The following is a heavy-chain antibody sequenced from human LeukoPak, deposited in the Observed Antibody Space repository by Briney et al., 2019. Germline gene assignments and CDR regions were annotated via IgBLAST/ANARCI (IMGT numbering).Heavy chain of an antibody. J-gene: IGHJ4*02. Sequence: SETLSLTRTVFGGSLRRGDYYRSWIRQTPGKGLEWIGSIYYTGNTYYNASLKSRVSISVDTSKNQFSLKLSSVTAADTAVYYCAKHHPTVTLDYWGQGTTVTVSS. CDR1: GGSLRRGDYY. CDR3: AKHHPTVTLDY. D-gene: IGHD4-17*01. CDR2: IYYTGNT. V-gene: IGHV4-39*01.